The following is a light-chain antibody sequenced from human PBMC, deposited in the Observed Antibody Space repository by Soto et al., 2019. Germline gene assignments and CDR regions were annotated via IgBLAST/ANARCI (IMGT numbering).Light chain of an antibody. V-gene: IGLV1-44*01. CDR1: SSNIGKDT. CDR3: STWDDSLNGWV. CDR2: NDD. Sequence: QSVLTQPPSASGTPGQSLTISCSGSSSNIGKDTVNWYQQLPGTAPKLLMFNDDKRPSGVPDRFSGSRSGTSASLAISGLQSDDEAVYFCSTWDDSLNGWVFGGGTKLTVL. J-gene: IGLJ3*02.